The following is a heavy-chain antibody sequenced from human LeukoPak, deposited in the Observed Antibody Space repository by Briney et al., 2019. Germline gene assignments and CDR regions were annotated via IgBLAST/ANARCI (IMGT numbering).Heavy chain of an antibody. CDR3: AREYGDYGLGSFDY. J-gene: IGHJ4*02. D-gene: IGHD4-17*01. V-gene: IGHV4-39*07. Sequence: SETLSLTCTVSGGSISSSSYYWGWIRQPPGKGLEWMGSIYYSGSTYYNPSLKSRVTISVDTSKNQFSLKLSSVTAADTAVYYCAREYGDYGLGSFDYWGQGTLVTVSS. CDR1: GGSISSSSYY. CDR2: IYYSGST.